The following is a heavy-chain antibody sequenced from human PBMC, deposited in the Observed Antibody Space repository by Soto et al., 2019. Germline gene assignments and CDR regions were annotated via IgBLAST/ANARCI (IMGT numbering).Heavy chain of an antibody. Sequence: GGSLRLSCAASGFTFSSYAMSWVRQAPGKGLEWVSAISGSGGSTYYADSVKGRFTISRDNSKNTLYLQMNSLRAEDTAVYYCAKDYCSSTSCYTPDDYYYYMDVWGKGTTVTVSS. D-gene: IGHD2-2*02. CDR2: ISGSGGST. V-gene: IGHV3-23*01. CDR1: GFTFSSYA. CDR3: AKDYCSSTSCYTPDDYYYYMDV. J-gene: IGHJ6*03.